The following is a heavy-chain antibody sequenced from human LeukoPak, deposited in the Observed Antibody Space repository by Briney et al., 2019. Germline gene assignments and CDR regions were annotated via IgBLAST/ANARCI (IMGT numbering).Heavy chain of an antibody. CDR1: GFTLSNSW. CDR3: ARDFSSDCYAYDQ. V-gene: IGHV3-7*01. Sequence: GGSLTLSCAASGFTLSNSWMSWVRQAPGKGLEWMANIKEDGSEKKYVDSVKGRFTISRDNAKNSVYLQMNSLRGEDTAVYYCARDFSSDCYAYDQWGQGTLVTVSS. D-gene: IGHD3-16*01. CDR2: IKEDGSEK. J-gene: IGHJ5*02.